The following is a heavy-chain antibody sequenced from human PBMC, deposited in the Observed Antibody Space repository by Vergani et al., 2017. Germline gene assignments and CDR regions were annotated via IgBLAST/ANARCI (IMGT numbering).Heavy chain of an antibody. D-gene: IGHD6-6*01. J-gene: IGHJ4*02. CDR3: AREGFSSSWDY. CDR1: GGSFSGYY. V-gene: IGHV4-34*01. Sequence: QVQLQQWGAGLLKPSETLSLTCAVYGGSFSGYYWSWIRQPPGKGLEGNGEINHSGSTNYNPSLKSRVTISVDTSKNQFSLKLSSVTAADTAVYYCAREGFSSSWDYWGQGTLVTVSS. CDR2: INHSGST.